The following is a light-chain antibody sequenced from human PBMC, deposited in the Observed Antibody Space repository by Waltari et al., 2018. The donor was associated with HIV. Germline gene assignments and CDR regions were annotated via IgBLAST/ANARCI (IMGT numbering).Light chain of an antibody. CDR3: QSYDSSLSGSV. Sequence: QSVMTQPPSVSPAPGPRVTISSPVSRSTTGPRFDVHWYQQIAGTAPNLLINGNSNRPSGVPDRFSGSKSGTSASLAITGLQAEDEADYYCQSYDSSLSGSVFGGGTKLTVL. CDR1: RSTTGPRFD. V-gene: IGLV1-40*01. CDR2: GNS. J-gene: IGLJ3*02.